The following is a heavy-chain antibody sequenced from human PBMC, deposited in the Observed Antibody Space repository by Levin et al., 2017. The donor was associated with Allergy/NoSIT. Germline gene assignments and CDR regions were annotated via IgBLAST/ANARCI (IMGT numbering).Heavy chain of an antibody. Sequence: PGGSLRLSCAASGFTFSDYGFHWVRQAPGKGLEWVALISYDESNKFFEDSVKGRFSISRDNSKNTVSLEMNSLRVEDTAVYYCAKLAFGSSNITHVFDLWGQGTMVTVSS. J-gene: IGHJ3*01. V-gene: IGHV3-30*18. CDR1: GFTFSDYG. D-gene: IGHD1-26*01. CDR3: AKLAFGSSNITHVFDL. CDR2: ISYDESNK.